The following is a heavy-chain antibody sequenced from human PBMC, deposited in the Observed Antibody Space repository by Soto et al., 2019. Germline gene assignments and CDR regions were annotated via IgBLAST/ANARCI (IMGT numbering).Heavy chain of an antibody. CDR1: GYTFTSYG. CDR2: ISAYNGNT. D-gene: IGHD3-3*01. CDR3: ARDTALRDFWSGYSAINWFDP. V-gene: IGHV1-18*01. Sequence: ASVKVSCKASGYTFTSYGISWVRQAPGQGLEWMGWISAYNGNTNYAQKLQGRVTMTTDTSTSTAYTELRSLRSDDTAVYYCARDTALRDFWSGYSAINWFDPWGQGTLVT. J-gene: IGHJ5*02.